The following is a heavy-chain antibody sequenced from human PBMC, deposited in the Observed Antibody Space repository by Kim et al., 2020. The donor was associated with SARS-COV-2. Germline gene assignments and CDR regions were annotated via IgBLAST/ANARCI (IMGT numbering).Heavy chain of an antibody. J-gene: IGHJ4*02. CDR1: GFTFSTYW. D-gene: IGHD6-13*01. Sequence: GGSLRLSCATSGFTFSTYWMNWVRQAPGKGLEWVATIKEDSTERYYVDSVKGRFTISRDNAEKSLYLHMNSLRAEDTATYYCARLGRPAAGSSYWGQGTLVTVSS. CDR3: ARLGRPAAGSSY. CDR2: IKEDSTER. V-gene: IGHV3-7*03.